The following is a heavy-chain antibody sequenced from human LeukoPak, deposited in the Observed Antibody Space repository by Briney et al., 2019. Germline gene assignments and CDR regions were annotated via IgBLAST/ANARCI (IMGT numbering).Heavy chain of an antibody. D-gene: IGHD6-13*01. V-gene: IGHV4-59*08. J-gene: IGHJ6*02. CDR3: AGAGIAAAGFDYGMDV. Sequence: SETLSLTCTVSGGSISSYYWSWIRQPPGKGLEWIGYIYYSGSTNYNPSLKSRVTISVDTSKNQFSLKLSSVTAADTAVYYCAGAGIAAAGFDYGMDVWGQGTTVTVSS. CDR2: IYYSGST. CDR1: GGSISSYY.